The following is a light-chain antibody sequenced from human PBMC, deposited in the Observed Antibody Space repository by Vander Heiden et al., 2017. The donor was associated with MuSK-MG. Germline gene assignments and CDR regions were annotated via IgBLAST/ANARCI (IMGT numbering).Light chain of an antibody. CDR1: SGSVSTSYY. V-gene: IGLV8-61*01. CDR3: VLYMGSGIHVV. J-gene: IGLJ2*01. CDR2: STN. Sequence: QTVVTQEPSFSVSPGGTVTLTCGLSSGSVSTSYYPSWYQQTPGQAPRTLIYSTNTRSSGVPDRFSGSILGNKAALTITGAQADDESDDDCVLYMGSGIHVVFGGGTKLTVL.